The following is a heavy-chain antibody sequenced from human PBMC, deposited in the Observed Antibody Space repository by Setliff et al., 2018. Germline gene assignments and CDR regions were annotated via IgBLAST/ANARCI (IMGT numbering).Heavy chain of an antibody. V-gene: IGHV4-38-2*02. D-gene: IGHD3-22*01. Sequence: PSETLSLTCTVSGYSISSGYYWGWIRQPPGKGLEWIGNMYHSGSVYYNPSLKSRVTISVDTSKNQVSLKLSSVTAADTAVYYCARAHPSRMIVVVRAYYYFDYWGQGTLVTVSS. CDR2: MYHSGSV. CDR1: GYSISSGYY. CDR3: ARAHPSRMIVVVRAYYYFDY. J-gene: IGHJ4*02.